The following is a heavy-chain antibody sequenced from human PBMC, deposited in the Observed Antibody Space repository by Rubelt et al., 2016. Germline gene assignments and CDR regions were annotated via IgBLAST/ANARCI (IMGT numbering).Heavy chain of an antibody. CDR1: GGSFSGYY. D-gene: IGHD6-19*01. Sequence: QVQLQQWGAGLLKPSETLSLTCAVYGGSFSGYYWSWIRQPPGKGLEWIGEINHSGSTNYNPSLKSRVTISVATSKNQVSLKLSSVTAADTAVDYCARAGDPQQWLDNYFDYWGQGTLVTVSS. J-gene: IGHJ4*02. V-gene: IGHV4-34*01. CDR3: ARAGDPQQWLDNYFDY. CDR2: INHSGST.